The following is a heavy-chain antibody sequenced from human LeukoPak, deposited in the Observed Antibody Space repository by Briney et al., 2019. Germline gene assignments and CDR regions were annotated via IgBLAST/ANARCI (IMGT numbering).Heavy chain of an antibody. D-gene: IGHD2-2*01. Sequence: ASVKVSCKASGGTFSSYAISWVRQAPGQGLEWMGGIIPIFGTANYAQKFQGRVTITADKSTSTAYMEPSSLRSEDTAVYYCARDCSSTSCYESFYYYGMDVWGKGTTVTVSS. CDR2: IIPIFGTA. V-gene: IGHV1-69*06. CDR1: GGTFSSYA. CDR3: ARDCSSTSCYESFYYYGMDV. J-gene: IGHJ6*04.